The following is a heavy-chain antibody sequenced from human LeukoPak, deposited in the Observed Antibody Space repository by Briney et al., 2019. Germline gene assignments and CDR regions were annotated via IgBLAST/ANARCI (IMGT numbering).Heavy chain of an antibody. CDR3: ARHGARVVPAAACWFDP. J-gene: IGHJ5*02. CDR1: GGSISSYY. V-gene: IGHV4-59*08. Sequence: PSETLSLTCTVSGGSISSYYWSWIRQPPGKGLEWIGYIYYSGSTNYNPSLKSRVTISVDTSKNQFSLKLSSVTAADTAVYYCARHGARVVPAAACWFDPWGQGTLVTASS. CDR2: IYYSGST. D-gene: IGHD2-2*01.